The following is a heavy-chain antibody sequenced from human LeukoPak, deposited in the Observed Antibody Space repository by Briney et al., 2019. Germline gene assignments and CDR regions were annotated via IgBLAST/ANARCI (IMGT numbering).Heavy chain of an antibody. J-gene: IGHJ4*02. CDR3: AKVGQNYHILTYYFDY. CDR1: GFTFNTYA. D-gene: IGHD3-9*01. CDR2: ISDSGGSA. V-gene: IGHV3-23*01. Sequence: GGSLRLSCAASGFTFNTYAMSWVRQAPGKGLEWVSAISDSGGSAYYANSVKGRFTISRDNSKNTLSLQMNSLRAEDTAVYYCAKVGQNYHILTYYFDYWGEGTLVTVSS.